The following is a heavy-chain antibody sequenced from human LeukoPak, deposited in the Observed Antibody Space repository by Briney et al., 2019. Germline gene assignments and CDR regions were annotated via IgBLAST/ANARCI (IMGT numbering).Heavy chain of an antibody. CDR1: GGSFSGYW. CDR3: ASTDYSLP. Sequence: PSETLSLTCAVSGGSFSGYWWCWIRQSPGTGLEWIGEISRNGKTNYNPSFESRVTISLDTSKKQFSLHLSSVTAADTAVYYCASTDYSLPWGQGTPVTVSS. V-gene: IGHV4-34*01. D-gene: IGHD4-11*01. J-gene: IGHJ5*02. CDR2: ISRNGKT.